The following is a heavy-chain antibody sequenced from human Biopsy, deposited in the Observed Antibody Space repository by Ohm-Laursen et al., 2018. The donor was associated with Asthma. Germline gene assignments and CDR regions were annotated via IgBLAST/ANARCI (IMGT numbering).Heavy chain of an antibody. D-gene: IGHD7-27*01. V-gene: IGHV1-69*01. J-gene: IGHJ4*02. CDR3: ARSSHINWGGYFDY. CDR1: GDSLGSFINYA. Sequence: SSVKVSCKVSGDSLGSFINYAISWVRQAPRQGLEWMGGLIPVLGTADYAPMFDGRVTITAGESTSTAYMELSSLRSEVTAVYYFARSSHINWGGYFDYWGQGTLVTVSS. CDR2: LIPVLGTA.